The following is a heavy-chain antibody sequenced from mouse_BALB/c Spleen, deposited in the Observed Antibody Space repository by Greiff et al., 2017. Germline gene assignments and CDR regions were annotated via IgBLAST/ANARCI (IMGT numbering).Heavy chain of an antibody. CDR3: ARGEITTGGAMDY. V-gene: IGHV2-6-7*01. CDR1: GFSLTGYG. CDR2: IWGDGST. D-gene: IGHD2-4*01. J-gene: IGHJ4*01. Sequence: VQRVESGPGLVAPSQSLSITCTVSGFSLTGYGVNWVRQPPGKGLEWLGMIWGDGSTDYNSALKSRLSISKDNSKSQVFLKMNSLQTDDTARYYCARGEITTGGAMDYWGQGTSVTVSS.